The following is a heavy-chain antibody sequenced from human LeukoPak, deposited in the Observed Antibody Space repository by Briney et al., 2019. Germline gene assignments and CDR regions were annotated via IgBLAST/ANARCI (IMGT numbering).Heavy chain of an antibody. CDR2: IYHSGST. J-gene: IGHJ3*02. D-gene: IGHD3-3*01. CDR3: AVKVPYYDFWSGYDAFDI. V-gene: IGHV4-4*02. Sequence: SETLSLTCAVSGGSISSSNWWSWVRQPPGKGLEWIGEIYHSGSTNYNPSLKSRVTISVDKSKNQFSLKLSSVTAADTAVYYCAVKVPYYDFWSGYDAFDIWGQGTMVTVSS. CDR1: GGSISSSNW.